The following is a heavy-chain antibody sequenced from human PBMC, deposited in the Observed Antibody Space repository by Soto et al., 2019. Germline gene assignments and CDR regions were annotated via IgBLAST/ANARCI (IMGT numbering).Heavy chain of an antibody. Sequence: SETLSLTCTVSGGSVSSGNYYWSWIRQPPGKGLEWIGYFYYTGSTNYNPSLKSRVTISVDASKNQFSLRLSSLTAADTAVYYCARSMHYSDGSNYSPFDYGGQETLVTVSS. CDR2: FYYTGST. CDR1: GGSVSSGNYY. CDR3: ARSMHYSDGSNYSPFDY. D-gene: IGHD3-22*01. V-gene: IGHV4-61*01. J-gene: IGHJ4*02.